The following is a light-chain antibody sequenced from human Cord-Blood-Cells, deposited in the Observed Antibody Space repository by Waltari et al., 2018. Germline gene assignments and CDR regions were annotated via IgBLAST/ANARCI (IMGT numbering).Light chain of an antibody. Sequence: QSALTQPASVSGSPGPSITISCTETSSDVGGYNYVSWYQQHPGKAPKLMIYDVSNRPSGVSNRVSGSKTGNTAPLTISGLQADDEADYYCSSYTSSSTWVFGGGTKLTVL. CDR2: DVS. J-gene: IGLJ3*02. CDR3: SSYTSSSTWV. V-gene: IGLV2-14*01. CDR1: SSDVGGYNY.